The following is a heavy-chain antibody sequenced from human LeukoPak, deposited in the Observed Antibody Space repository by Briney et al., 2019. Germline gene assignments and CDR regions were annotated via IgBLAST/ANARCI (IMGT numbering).Heavy chain of an antibody. CDR2: INTDGSST. CDR1: GFTLSNFW. CDR3: AKDSLTGYFDY. V-gene: IGHV3-74*01. D-gene: IGHD2-8*02. Sequence: GGSLRLSCSASGFTLSNFWIHWVRQAPGKGLVWVSRINTDGSSTNYADSVKGRFAVSRDNAKNTLYLQMNSLRVEDTAVYYCAKDSLTGYFDYWGQGTLVTVSS. J-gene: IGHJ4*02.